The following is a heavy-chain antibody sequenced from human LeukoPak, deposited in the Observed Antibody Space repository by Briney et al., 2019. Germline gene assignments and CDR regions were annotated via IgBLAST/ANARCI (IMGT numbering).Heavy chain of an antibody. V-gene: IGHV1-69*01. CDR2: IIPIFGTA. CDR1: GGTFSSYA. Sequence: SVKVSCKASGGTFSSYAISWVRQAPGQGLERMGGIIPIFGTANYAQKFQGRVTITADESTSTAYMELSSLRPEDTAVYYCASTITIFGVVINFSRYYGMDVWGQGTTVTVSS. D-gene: IGHD3-3*01. CDR3: ASTITIFGVVINFSRYYGMDV. J-gene: IGHJ6*02.